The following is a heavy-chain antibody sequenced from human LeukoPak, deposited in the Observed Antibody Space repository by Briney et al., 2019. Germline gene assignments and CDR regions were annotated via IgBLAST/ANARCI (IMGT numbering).Heavy chain of an antibody. V-gene: IGHV4-39*07. D-gene: IGHD4/OR15-4a*01. CDR1: GGSISSSSYY. CDR2: IYYSGST. Sequence: SETLSLTCTVSGGSISSSSYYWGWIRQPPGKGLEWIGSIYYSGSTYYNPSLKSRVTISVDTSKNQFSLRLSFVTAADTAVYYCARGTMVYYYYYMDVWGKGTTVTVSS. CDR3: ARGTMVYYYYYMDV. J-gene: IGHJ6*03.